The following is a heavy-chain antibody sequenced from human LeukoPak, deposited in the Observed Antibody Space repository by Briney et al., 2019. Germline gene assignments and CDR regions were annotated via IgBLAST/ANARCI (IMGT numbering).Heavy chain of an antibody. D-gene: IGHD2-21*02. CDR3: AKVVPMTDS. J-gene: IGHJ5*02. V-gene: IGHV3-21*04. CDR2: ISSSSSYI. CDR1: GFTFSSYS. Sequence: RGGSLRLSCAASGFTFSSYSMNWVRQAPGKGLEWVSSISSSSSYIYYADSVKGRFTISRDNAKNSPYLQMSGLRAEDTAVYYCAKVVPMTDSWGQGTLVTVSS.